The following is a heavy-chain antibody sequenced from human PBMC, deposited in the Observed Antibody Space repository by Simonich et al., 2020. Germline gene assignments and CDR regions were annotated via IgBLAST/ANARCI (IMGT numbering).Heavy chain of an antibody. Sequence: QVQLQESGPGLVKPSETLSLTCTVSGGSISSYYWSWIRQPPGKGLEWIGYIYYSGSTNYTPSLKSRVTISVDTSKNQFSLKLSSVTAADTAVYHCARLPDYWGQGTLVTVSS. V-gene: IGHV4-59*08. CDR3: ARLPDY. CDR2: IYYSGST. CDR1: GGSISSYY. J-gene: IGHJ4*02.